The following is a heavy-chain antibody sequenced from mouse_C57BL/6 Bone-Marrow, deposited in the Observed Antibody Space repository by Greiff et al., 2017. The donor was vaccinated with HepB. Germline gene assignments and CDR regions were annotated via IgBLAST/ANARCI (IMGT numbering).Heavy chain of an antibody. CDR3: VREVSYYGSSYGY. J-gene: IGHJ2*01. CDR1: GFSFNTYA. CDR2: IRSKSNNYAT. D-gene: IGHD1-1*01. Sequence: EVQLVESGGGLVQPKGSLKLSCAASGFSFNTYAMNWVRQAPGKGLEWVARIRSKSNNYATYYADSVKDRFTISRDDSESMLYLQMNNLKTEDTAMYDCVREVSYYGSSYGYWGQGTTLTVSS. V-gene: IGHV10-1*01.